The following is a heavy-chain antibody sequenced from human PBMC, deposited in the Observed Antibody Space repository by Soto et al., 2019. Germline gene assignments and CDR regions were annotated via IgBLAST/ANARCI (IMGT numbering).Heavy chain of an antibody. CDR1: GFTFSSYA. Sequence: VGSLRLSCAASGFTFSSYAMHWVRQAPGKGLEWVAVISYDGISKHYADSVKGRFSISRDDSGNTLYVQMNSLRAEDTAVYYCAKDGYLDTYYFDYWGQGTLVTVSS. D-gene: IGHD3-9*01. CDR2: ISYDGISK. CDR3: AKDGYLDTYYFDY. J-gene: IGHJ4*02. V-gene: IGHV3-30-3*01.